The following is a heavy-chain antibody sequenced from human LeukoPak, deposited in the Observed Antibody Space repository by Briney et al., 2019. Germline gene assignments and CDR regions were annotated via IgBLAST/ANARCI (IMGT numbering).Heavy chain of an antibody. Sequence: GGSLRLSCAASGFTFSYAWMSWVRQAPGKGLEWVGRMKSKTDGGTTDYAPPVKGRFTISRDDSKNTLFLQMSGLRTEDTAVYFCTTFDYDILTDDGSFDSWGQGTLVTVSS. CDR3: TTFDYDILTDDGSFDS. V-gene: IGHV3-15*01. CDR1: GFTFSYAW. CDR2: MKSKTDGGTT. D-gene: IGHD3-9*01. J-gene: IGHJ4*02.